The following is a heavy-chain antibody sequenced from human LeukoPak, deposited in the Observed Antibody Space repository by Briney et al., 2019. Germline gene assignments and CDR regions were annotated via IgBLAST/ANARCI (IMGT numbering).Heavy chain of an antibody. CDR1: GYTFTNYG. CDR3: ARAPRSYALYSGSYWSAFDI. Sequence: ASVKVSCKASGYTFTNYGFSWVRQAPGQGLEWVGWISAYNGNRKYAQKFQGRVTMTTDTSTRTAYMELRSLTADDTALYYCARAPRSYALYSGSYWSAFDIWGQGTMVTVSS. CDR2: ISAYNGNR. V-gene: IGHV1-18*01. D-gene: IGHD1-26*01. J-gene: IGHJ3*02.